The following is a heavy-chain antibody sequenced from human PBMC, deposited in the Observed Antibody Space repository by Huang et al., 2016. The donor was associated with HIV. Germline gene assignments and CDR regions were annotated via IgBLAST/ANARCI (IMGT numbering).Heavy chain of an antibody. V-gene: IGHV1-18*01. CDR1: GYTFSIYG. CDR3: ARVPSDQYSDY. J-gene: IGHJ4*02. CDR2: VSTYSGYT. Sequence: QVQLVQSGPEVKKPGASVKVSCKASGYTFSIYGISWVRQAPGQGPGWMGWVSTYSGYTNYSQKFQGRVTMTTDTSTSTADMDLRSLTSDDTAVYYCARVPSDQYSDYWGQGTLVTVSS. D-gene: IGHD2-21*01.